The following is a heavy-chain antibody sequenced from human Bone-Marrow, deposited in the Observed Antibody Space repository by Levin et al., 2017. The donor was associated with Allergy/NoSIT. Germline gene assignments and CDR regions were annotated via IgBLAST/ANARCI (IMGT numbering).Heavy chain of an antibody. J-gene: IGHJ4*02. D-gene: IGHD2-21*02. Sequence: GGSLRLSCAASGLTFDDFAMQWFRQTPGKGLEWVSLISWDGISTYYADSVKGRFTISRDNRKNSLYLQMNSLRPEDTALYDCAKDLITFCGGDCFSPPDYWGQGTLVTVSS. CDR1: GLTFDDFA. CDR2: ISWDGIST. CDR3: AKDLITFCGGDCFSPPDY. V-gene: IGHV3-43D*04.